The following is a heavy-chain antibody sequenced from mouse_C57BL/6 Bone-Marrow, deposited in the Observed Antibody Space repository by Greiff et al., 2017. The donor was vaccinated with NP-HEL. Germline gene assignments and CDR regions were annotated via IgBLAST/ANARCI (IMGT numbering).Heavy chain of an antibody. Sequence: QVQLQQSGAELARPGASVKLSCKASGYTFTSYGISWVKQRTGQGLEWIGEIYPRSGNTYYNEKFKGKATLTADKSSSTAYMGLRSLTSEDSAVYFCATIYYGNYVFDYWGQGTTLTVSS. J-gene: IGHJ2*01. CDR2: IYPRSGNT. V-gene: IGHV1-81*01. D-gene: IGHD2-1*01. CDR1: GYTFTSYG. CDR3: ATIYYGNYVFDY.